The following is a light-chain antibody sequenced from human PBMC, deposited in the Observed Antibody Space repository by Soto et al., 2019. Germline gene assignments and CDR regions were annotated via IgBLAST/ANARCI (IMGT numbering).Light chain of an antibody. Sequence: EIVLTQSPGTLSLSPGERDTLSCRASQSISNSYLAWYKQKPGQAPRLLIYDASSRATGIPDRFSGSGSGTDFTLTISRLEPEDFAVYYCQQYGTSLGTFGQGT. J-gene: IGKJ1*01. V-gene: IGKV3-20*01. CDR3: QQYGTSLGT. CDR1: QSISNSY. CDR2: DAS.